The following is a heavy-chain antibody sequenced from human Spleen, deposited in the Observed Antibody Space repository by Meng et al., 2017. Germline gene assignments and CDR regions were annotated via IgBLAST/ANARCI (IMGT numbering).Heavy chain of an antibody. Sequence: LRLSCTVSGDSITNNNYYWSWIRQPAGKGLEWIGRIYTSGSTNYNPSLKSRVTMSVDTSKNQFSLKLSSVTAADTAVYYCARDRYSSGWNWFDPWGQGTLVTVSS. V-gene: IGHV4-61*02. D-gene: IGHD6-19*01. CDR1: GDSITNNNYY. CDR2: IYTSGST. J-gene: IGHJ5*02. CDR3: ARDRYSSGWNWFDP.